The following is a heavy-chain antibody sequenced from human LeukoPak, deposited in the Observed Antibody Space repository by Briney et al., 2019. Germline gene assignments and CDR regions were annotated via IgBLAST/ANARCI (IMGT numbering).Heavy chain of an antibody. CDR3: AKDRRRITIFGVVTGRGYYFDY. J-gene: IGHJ4*02. CDR2: ISGSGGST. CDR1: GFTFSSYA. V-gene: IGHV3-23*01. Sequence: GGSLRLSCAASGFTFSSYAMSWVRQAPGKGLEWVSAISGSGGSTYYADSVKGRFTISRDNSKDTLYLQMNSLRAEDTAVYYCAKDRRRITIFGVVTGRGYYFDYWGQGTLVTVSS. D-gene: IGHD3-3*01.